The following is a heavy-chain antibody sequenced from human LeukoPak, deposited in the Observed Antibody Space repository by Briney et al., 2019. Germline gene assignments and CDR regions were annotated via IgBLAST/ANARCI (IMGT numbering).Heavy chain of an antibody. D-gene: IGHD3-22*01. V-gene: IGHV3-73*01. CDR2: IRSKANSYAT. J-gene: IGHJ4*02. CDR1: GFTFSGSA. Sequence: GGSLRLSCAASGFTFSGSAMHWVRQASGKGLEWVGRIRSKANSYATAYAASVKGRFTISRDDSKNTAYLQLNSLKTEDTAVYYCTRVKASPDYYDSSGYFFDYWGQGTLVTASS. CDR3: TRVKASPDYYDSSGYFFDY.